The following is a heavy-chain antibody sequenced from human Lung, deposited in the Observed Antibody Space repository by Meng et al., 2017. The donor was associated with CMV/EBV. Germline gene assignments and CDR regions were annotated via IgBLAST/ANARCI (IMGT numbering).Heavy chain of an antibody. D-gene: IGHD1-26*01. CDR1: GCSISSKSR. CDR3: ARGKQDAWELLAY. Sequence: ELGPGPVEASGDPSPPLGVSGCSISSKSRGAWGRQPPGKGVEWIGEIDDSGSTNYHPVLNSRIRISLDKAQNHFPLKVNSVTAADTAVYYCARGKQDAWELLAYWGQGALVTVSS. J-gene: IGHJ4*02. V-gene: IGHV4-4*03. CDR2: IDDSGST.